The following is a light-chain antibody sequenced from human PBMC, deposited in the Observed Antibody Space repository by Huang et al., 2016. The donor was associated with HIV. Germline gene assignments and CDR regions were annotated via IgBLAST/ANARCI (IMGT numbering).Light chain of an antibody. CDR3: QQRGAWPLT. V-gene: IGKV3-11*01. CDR2: DSF. CDR1: QNINNY. Sequence: DIVLTQPPATLSLSPGQRATLSCRASQNINNYLVWYQQKPGQAPRLLIYDSFNRATGIPARFSGSGSGTDFTLTINTLEPEDFAVYYCQQRGAWPLTFGGGTKVEIK. J-gene: IGKJ4*01.